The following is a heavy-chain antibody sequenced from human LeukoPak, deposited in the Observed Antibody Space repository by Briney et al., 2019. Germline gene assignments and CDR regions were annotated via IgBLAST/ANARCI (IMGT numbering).Heavy chain of an antibody. Sequence: PGGSLRLSRAASGFTFSSYAMSWVRQAPGKGLGWVSAISGSGGSTYYADSVKGRFTISRDNSKNTLYLQMNSLRAEDTAVYYCAREYAPVLGSGSYPTDYWGQGTLVTVSS. CDR1: GFTFSSYA. J-gene: IGHJ4*02. CDR3: AREYAPVLGSGSYPTDY. CDR2: ISGSGGST. D-gene: IGHD3-10*01. V-gene: IGHV3-23*01.